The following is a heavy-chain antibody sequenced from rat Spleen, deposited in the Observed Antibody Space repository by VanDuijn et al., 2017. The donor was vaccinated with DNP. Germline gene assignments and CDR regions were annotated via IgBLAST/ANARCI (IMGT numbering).Heavy chain of an antibody. V-gene: IGHV5S10*01. J-gene: IGHJ3*01. CDR3: ATGVYGGYEDWFAY. CDR2: SIYDGSST. D-gene: IGHD1-11*01. CDR1: GFTFSDSA. Sequence: EVQLVESGGGLVQPGNSLKLSCAASGFTFSDSAMAWVRQSPKKGLEWVATSIYDGSSTFYRDSVKGRFTISRENAESTLYLQMDSLRSEDSATYFCATGVYGGYEDWFAYWGLGTLVTVSS.